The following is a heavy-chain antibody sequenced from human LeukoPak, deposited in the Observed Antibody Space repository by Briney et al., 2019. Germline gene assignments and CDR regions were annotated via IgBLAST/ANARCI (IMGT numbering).Heavy chain of an antibody. D-gene: IGHD3-22*01. CDR1: GFTFSSYS. CDR3: ARGRSSGDY. V-gene: IGHV3-21*01. Sequence: RTGGSLRRSCAASGFTFSSYSMNWVRQAPGKGLEWVSSISSSSSYIYYADSVKGRFTISRDNAKNSLYLQMNSLRAEDTAVCYCARGRSSGDYWGQGTLVTGSS. CDR2: ISSSSSYI. J-gene: IGHJ4*02.